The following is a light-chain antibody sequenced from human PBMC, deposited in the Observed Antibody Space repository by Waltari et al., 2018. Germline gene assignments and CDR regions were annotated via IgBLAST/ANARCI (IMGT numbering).Light chain of an antibody. V-gene: IGLV1-44*01. CDR2: RNV. Sequence: QSVLTQPPSASGTPGQRVTIPCSGSSSNIGDNVVNWYQQLPGKAPQLLIYRNVQRPSWVPDRFSSSTSGTSASRSIRGLESEEWAGYYCAAWDNRMKGRWVVGGGTKVTVL. CDR3: AAWDNRMKGRWV. J-gene: IGLJ3*02. CDR1: SSNIGDNV.